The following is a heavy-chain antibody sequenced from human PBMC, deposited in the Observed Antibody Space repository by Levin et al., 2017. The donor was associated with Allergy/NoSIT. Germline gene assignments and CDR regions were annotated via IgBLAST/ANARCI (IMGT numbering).Heavy chain of an antibody. J-gene: IGHJ4*02. CDR3: ARTFNSAGYFDF. Sequence: SETLSLTCAVYGGSFSGYYWSWIRQPPGKGLEWIGEINHSGSTNYNPSLKSRVTISVDTSKNQFSLKLSSVTAADTAVYYCARTFNSAGYFDFWGQGTLVTVSS. D-gene: IGHD2-21*01. V-gene: IGHV4-34*01. CDR2: INHSGST. CDR1: GGSFSGYY.